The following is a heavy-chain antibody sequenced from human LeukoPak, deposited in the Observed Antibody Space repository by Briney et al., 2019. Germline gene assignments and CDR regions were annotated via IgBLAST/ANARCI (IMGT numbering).Heavy chain of an antibody. CDR1: GGSISGYY. V-gene: IGHV4-59*08. D-gene: IGHD2-2*01. CDR2: IYYSGST. J-gene: IGHJ4*02. CDR3: ARSDCSSTSGYVRYFDY. Sequence: SETLSLTCTASGGSISGYYWSWIRQPPGKGLEWIGYIYYSGSTNYNPSLKSRVTISVDTSKNQFSLKLSSVTAADTAVYYCARSDCSSTSGYVRYFDYWGQGTLVTVSS.